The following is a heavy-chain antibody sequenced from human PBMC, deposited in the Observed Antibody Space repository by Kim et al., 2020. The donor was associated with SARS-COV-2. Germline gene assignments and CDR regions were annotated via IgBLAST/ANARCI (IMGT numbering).Heavy chain of an antibody. J-gene: IGHJ4*02. V-gene: IGHV4-30-2*04. D-gene: IGHD3-22*01. Sequence: PSLKSRVTISVDTSKNQFSLKLSSVTAADTAVYYCAREDYYDSSGGIDYWGQGTLVTVSS. CDR3: AREDYYDSSGGIDY.